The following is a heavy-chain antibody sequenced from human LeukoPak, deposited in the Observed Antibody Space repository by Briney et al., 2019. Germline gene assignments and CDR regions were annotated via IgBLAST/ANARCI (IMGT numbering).Heavy chain of an antibody. CDR2: IYYSGTT. CDR1: GGSISSGDYY. V-gene: IGHV4-30-4*01. CDR3: ARTDSSGYYGDY. J-gene: IGHJ4*02. D-gene: IGHD3-22*01. Sequence: SETLSLTCTVSGGSISSGDYYWSWIRQPPGKGLEWIGYIYYSGTTYYNPSLKSRLTISVDTSKNQFSLKLSSVTAADTAVYYCARTDSSGYYGDYWGQGTLVTVSS.